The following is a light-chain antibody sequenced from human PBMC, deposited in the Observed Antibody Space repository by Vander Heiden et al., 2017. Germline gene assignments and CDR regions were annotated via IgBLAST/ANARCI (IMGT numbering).Light chain of an antibody. V-gene: IGLV1-47*01. Sequence: VLPQPPSASGTPGQRVTLSSSGSSSHIRSHYVYWYQPLPGTAPKLLSYRNNQRPSGVPDRVSGSKSGTSASRAISGLRSEDEADYYCAAWDDSLSGFVVFGGGTKLTVL. J-gene: IGLJ2*01. CDR3: AAWDDSLSGFVV. CDR2: RNN. CDR1: SSHIRSHY.